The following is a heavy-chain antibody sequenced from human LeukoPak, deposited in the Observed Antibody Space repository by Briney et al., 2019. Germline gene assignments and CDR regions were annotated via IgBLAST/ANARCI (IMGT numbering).Heavy chain of an antibody. CDR2: ISCDGSNK. J-gene: IGHJ6*02. V-gene: IGHV3-30-3*01. D-gene: IGHD3-3*01. CDR3: ARESEETDYDFWSGYWGPNYYYYGMDV. Sequence: GGSLRLSCAASGFTFSSYAMHWVRQAPGKGLEWVAVISCDGSNKYYADSVKGRFTISRDNSKNTLYPQMNSLRAEDTAVYYCARESEETDYDFWSGYWGPNYYYYGMDVWGQGTTVTVSS. CDR1: GFTFSSYA.